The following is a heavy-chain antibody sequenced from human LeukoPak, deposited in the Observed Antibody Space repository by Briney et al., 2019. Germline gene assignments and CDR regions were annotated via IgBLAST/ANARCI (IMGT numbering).Heavy chain of an antibody. CDR1: GFTFDDYA. CDR2: ISGSGGST. V-gene: IGHV3-23*01. D-gene: IGHD1-26*01. Sequence: GRSLRLSCAASGFTFDDYAMHWVRQAPGKGLEWVSAISGSGGSTYYADSVKGRFTISRDNSKNTLYLQMNSLRAEDTAVYYCAKGLRYSGTTGWFDPWGQGTLVTVSS. J-gene: IGHJ5*02. CDR3: AKGLRYSGTTGWFDP.